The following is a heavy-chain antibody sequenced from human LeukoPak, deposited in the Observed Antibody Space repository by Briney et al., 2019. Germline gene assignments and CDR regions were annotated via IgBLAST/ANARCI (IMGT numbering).Heavy chain of an antibody. J-gene: IGHJ6*02. V-gene: IGHV3-33*01. Sequence: GGSLRLSWAASGFTFSSYGMHWVRQAPGKGLEWVAATWYDGSNKYYADSVKGRFTISRDNSKNTLFLQMNSLRAEDTAVYFCARGGHCSTTSCSNYDGMDVWGQGTTLTVSS. D-gene: IGHD2-2*01. CDR3: ARGGHCSTTSCSNYDGMDV. CDR2: TWYDGSNK. CDR1: GFTFSSYG.